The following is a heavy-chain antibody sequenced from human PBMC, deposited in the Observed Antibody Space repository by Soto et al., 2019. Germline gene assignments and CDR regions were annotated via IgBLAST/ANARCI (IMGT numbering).Heavy chain of an antibody. Sequence: QLQLQESGPGLVKPSETLSLTCTVSGGSISSSSYYWGWIRQPPGKGLEWIGSIYYSGSTYYNPSLQRRVTISADTSKNQFSLKLSSVTAADTAVYYCASNGLRVAPTYWYFDLWGRGTLVTVSS. D-gene: IGHD2-8*01. J-gene: IGHJ2*01. CDR3: ASNGLRVAPTYWYFDL. V-gene: IGHV4-39*01. CDR1: GGSISSSSYY. CDR2: IYYSGST.